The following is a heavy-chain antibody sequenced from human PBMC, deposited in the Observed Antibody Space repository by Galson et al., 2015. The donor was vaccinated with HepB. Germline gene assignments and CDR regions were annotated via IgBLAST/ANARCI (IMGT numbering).Heavy chain of an antibody. CDR3: TRDSALEGGGDGLDAFDI. CDR1: GDSVSSISAA. J-gene: IGHJ3*02. D-gene: IGHD2-21*01. V-gene: IGHV6-1*01. Sequence: CAISGDSVSSISAAWNWIRQSPSRGLEWLGRTYYRSKWYTDYALSVKSRITIRPSTSSNQVSLQLNSVTPEDMAIYFCTRDSALEGGGDGLDAFDIWGQGTMVTVSP. CDR2: TYYRSKWYT.